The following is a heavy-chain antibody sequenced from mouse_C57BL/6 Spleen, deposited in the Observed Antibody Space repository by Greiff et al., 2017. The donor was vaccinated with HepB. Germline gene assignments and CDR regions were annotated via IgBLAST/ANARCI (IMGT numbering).Heavy chain of an antibody. D-gene: IGHD1-1*01. Sequence: VHVKQSGTVLARPGASVKMSCKTSGYTFTSYWMHWVKQRPGQGLEWIGAIYPGNSDTSYNQKFKGKAKLTAVTSASTAHMELSSLTNEDSAVYYCTVVATNYYAMDYWGQGTSVTVSS. CDR3: TVVATNYYAMDY. J-gene: IGHJ4*01. CDR1: GYTFTSYW. V-gene: IGHV1-5*01. CDR2: IYPGNSDT.